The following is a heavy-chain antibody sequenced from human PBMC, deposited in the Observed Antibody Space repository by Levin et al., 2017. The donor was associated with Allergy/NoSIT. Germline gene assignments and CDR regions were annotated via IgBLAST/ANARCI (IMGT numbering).Heavy chain of an antibody. V-gene: IGHV1-69*06. CDR1: GGTFSSYA. J-gene: IGHJ4*02. CDR3: AREKESNGDYGIDY. D-gene: IGHD4-17*01. Sequence: GGSLRLSCKASGGTFSSYAISWVRQAPGQGLEWMGGIIPIFGTANYAQKFQGRVTITADKSTSTAYMELSSLRSEDTAVYYCAREKESNGDYGIDYWGQGTLVTVSS. CDR2: IIPIFGTA.